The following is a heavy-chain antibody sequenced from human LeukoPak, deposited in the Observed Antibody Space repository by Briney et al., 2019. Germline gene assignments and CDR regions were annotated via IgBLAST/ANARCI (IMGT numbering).Heavy chain of an antibody. Sequence: PSETLSLTCTVSGGSISSYYWSWIRQPPGKGLEWIGYIYYSGSTNYNPSLKSRVTISVDTSKNQFSLKLSSVTAADTAVYYCARHSGYDLIDYWGQGTLVTVSS. CDR1: GGSISSYY. CDR2: IYYSGST. V-gene: IGHV4-59*01. J-gene: IGHJ4*02. CDR3: ARHSGYDLIDY. D-gene: IGHD5-12*01.